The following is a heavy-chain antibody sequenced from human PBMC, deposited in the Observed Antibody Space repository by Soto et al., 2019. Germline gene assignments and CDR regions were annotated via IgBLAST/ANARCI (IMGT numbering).Heavy chain of an antibody. D-gene: IGHD3-16*01. CDR1: GFAFETYA. CDR2: IDSDGGAT. J-gene: IGHJ4*01. V-gene: IGHV3-74*01. CDR3: IKSKHIYEQ. Sequence: EVQLVESGGGLVQPGGSLRLSCAASGFAFETYAMHWVRQTAGKGPEWVSRIDSDGGATAYADSVRGRFSISRDNAKNTLYLQMNSLRADDTAVDYCIKSKHIYEQGGHGTLVTVSS.